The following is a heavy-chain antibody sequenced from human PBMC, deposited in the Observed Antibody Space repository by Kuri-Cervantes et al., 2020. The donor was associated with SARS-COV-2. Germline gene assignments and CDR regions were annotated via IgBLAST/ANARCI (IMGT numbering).Heavy chain of an antibody. Sequence: GESLKISCAASGFTFSDYYMSWIRQAPGKGLEWVSYISSSGSTIYYADSVKGRFTISRDNAKNSLYLQMNSLRAEDTAVYYCAREMGFIVDFWSGYKDYWGQGTLVTVSS. D-gene: IGHD3-3*01. J-gene: IGHJ4*02. V-gene: IGHV3-11*04. CDR1: GFTFSDYY. CDR2: ISSSGSTI. CDR3: AREMGFIVDFWSGYKDY.